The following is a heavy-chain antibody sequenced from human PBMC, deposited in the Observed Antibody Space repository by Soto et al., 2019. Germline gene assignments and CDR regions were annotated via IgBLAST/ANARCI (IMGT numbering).Heavy chain of an antibody. CDR1: GGSFSGYY. J-gene: IGHJ5*02. CDR3: ASQGIVVVTATPGWFDP. D-gene: IGHD2-21*02. CDR2: INHSGST. Sequence: SETLSLTCAVYGGSFSGYYWSWIRQPPGKGLEWIGEINHSGSTNYNPSLKSRVTISVDTSKNQFSLKLSSVTAADTAVYYCASQGIVVVTATPGWFDPWGQGTLVTVSS. V-gene: IGHV4-34*01.